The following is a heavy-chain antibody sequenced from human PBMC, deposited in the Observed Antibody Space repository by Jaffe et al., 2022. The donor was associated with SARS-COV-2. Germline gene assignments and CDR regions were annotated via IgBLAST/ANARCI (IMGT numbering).Heavy chain of an antibody. CDR3: TRYIPHRRTVGLAGRAFDI. CDR2: ISWNSGTK. D-gene: IGHD1-26*01. V-gene: IGHV3-9*01. Sequence: EEQLVESGGGLVQPGRSLRLSCTASGFTFDDYAMHWVRQAPGKGLEWVSGISWNSGTKDYADSVKGRFTISRDDAKNSLSLQMNSLRAEDTALYYCTRYIPHRRTVGLAGRAFDIWGQGTLVTVSS. J-gene: IGHJ3*02. CDR1: GFTFDDYA.